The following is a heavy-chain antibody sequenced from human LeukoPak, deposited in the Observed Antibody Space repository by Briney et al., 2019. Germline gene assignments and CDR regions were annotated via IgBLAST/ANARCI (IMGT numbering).Heavy chain of an antibody. Sequence: ASVKVSCKASGGTFSSYAISWVRQAPGQGLEWMGGIIPIFGTANYAQKFQGRVTITTDESTSTAYMELSNLRSEDTAVYYCARDVGGSYWGYGYWGQGTLVTVSS. D-gene: IGHD1-26*01. CDR3: ARDVGGSYWGYGY. V-gene: IGHV1-69*05. J-gene: IGHJ4*02. CDR1: GGTFSSYA. CDR2: IIPIFGTA.